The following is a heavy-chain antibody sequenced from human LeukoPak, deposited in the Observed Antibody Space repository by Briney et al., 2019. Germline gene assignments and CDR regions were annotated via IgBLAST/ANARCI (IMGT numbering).Heavy chain of an antibody. V-gene: IGHV1-69*01. Sequence: SSVKVSCKASGGTFSSYAISWVRQAPGQGLEWMGGIIPIFGTANYAQKFQGRVTITADESTSTAYMELSSLRSEDTAVYYCAGESWYDPSRPGYYGMDVWGKGTTVTVSS. J-gene: IGHJ6*04. CDR2: IIPIFGTA. CDR3: AGESWYDPSRPGYYGMDV. CDR1: GGTFSSYA. D-gene: IGHD6-13*01.